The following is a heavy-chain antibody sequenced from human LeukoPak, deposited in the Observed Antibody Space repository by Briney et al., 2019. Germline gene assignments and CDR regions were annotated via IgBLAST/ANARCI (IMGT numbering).Heavy chain of an antibody. CDR3: AKDVDYYDSSGYYQATDY. CDR1: GFTFSSYG. CDR2: ISYDGSNK. Sequence: GGSLRLSCAASGFTFSSYGMHWVRQAPGKGLEWVAVISYDGSNKYYADSVKGRFTIPRDNSKNTLYLQMNSLRAEDTAVYYCAKDVDYYDSSGYYQATDYWGQGTLVTVSS. J-gene: IGHJ4*02. V-gene: IGHV3-30*18. D-gene: IGHD3-22*01.